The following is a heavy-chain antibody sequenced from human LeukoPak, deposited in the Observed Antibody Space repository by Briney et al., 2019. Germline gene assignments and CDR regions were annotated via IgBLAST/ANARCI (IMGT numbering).Heavy chain of an antibody. D-gene: IGHD6-19*01. J-gene: IGHJ4*02. CDR1: GFTFTDYA. CDR3: AKARTPYNSGFDY. CDR2: ISASGSTT. Sequence: HPGGSLRLSCAASGFTFTDYAMGWVRQAPGQGLEWASTISASGSTTYYADSVRGRFTISRDNSKNTLSLQMSSLRAEDTAVYYCAKARTPYNSGFDYWGQGTLVAVSS. V-gene: IGHV3-23*01.